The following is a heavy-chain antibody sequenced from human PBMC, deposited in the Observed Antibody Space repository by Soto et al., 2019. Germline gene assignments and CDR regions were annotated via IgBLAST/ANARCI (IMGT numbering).Heavy chain of an antibody. CDR3: ARDLSNSDRSGTY. CDR1: GFIFSSYG. J-gene: IGHJ4*02. Sequence: HPGGSLRLSCAVSGFIFSSYGMHWVRQAPGKGLEWVAVIWYDGRNKYYADSVKGRFTISRDNSKDTLYLQMNSLRAEDTAVYFCARDLSNSDRSGTYWGQGTLVTVSS. CDR2: IWYDGRNK. D-gene: IGHD3-22*01. V-gene: IGHV3-33*01.